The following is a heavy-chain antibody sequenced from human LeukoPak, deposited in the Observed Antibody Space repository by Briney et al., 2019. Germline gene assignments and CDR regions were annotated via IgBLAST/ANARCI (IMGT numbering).Heavy chain of an antibody. CDR1: GFTFSRHW. Sequence: PGGSLRLSCAASGFTFSRHWMYWVRQAPGKGLEWVANIKQDGSAKPYVDSVKGRFTTSGDNAKNSLFLQMNSLRAEDTAVYYCARDNGWSADFWGQGTLVTVSS. V-gene: IGHV3-7*03. CDR3: ARDNGWSADF. D-gene: IGHD2-15*01. CDR2: IKQDGSAK. J-gene: IGHJ4*02.